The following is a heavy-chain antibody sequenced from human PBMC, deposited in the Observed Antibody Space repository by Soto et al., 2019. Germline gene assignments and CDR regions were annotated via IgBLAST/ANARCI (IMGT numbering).Heavy chain of an antibody. CDR1: GDSINTYY. Sequence: KPSETLSLTCTVSGDSINTYYWSWIRQPPGKGLEWIGHIYRSGTTRYNPSVESRVTISVDTSKSQFSLELSSVTAADTAVYYCARVQMATIYFDYWGQGILVTVSS. CDR3: ARVQMATIYFDY. V-gene: IGHV4-59*01. J-gene: IGHJ4*02. D-gene: IGHD5-12*01. CDR2: IYRSGTT.